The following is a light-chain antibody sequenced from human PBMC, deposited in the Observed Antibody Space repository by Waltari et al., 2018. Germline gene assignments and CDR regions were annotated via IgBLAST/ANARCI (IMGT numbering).Light chain of an antibody. Sequence: QSALTQPASVSGSPGQSIPIPCTGTSSDVGGYTPVSCYQQQPGKAPKLLILEVTNRPSGISNRFSGSKSGNTASLTISGLQAEDEGEYYCSSFTTIGTLVVFGGGTKVTVL. CDR1: SSDVGGYTP. CDR2: EVT. CDR3: SSFTTIGTLVV. V-gene: IGLV2-14*01. J-gene: IGLJ2*01.